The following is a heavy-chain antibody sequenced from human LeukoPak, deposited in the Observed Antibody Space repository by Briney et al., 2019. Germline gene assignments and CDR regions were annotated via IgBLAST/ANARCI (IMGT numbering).Heavy chain of an antibody. Sequence: PTGGSLMLSCAASGFTFIGPAIHWVRQGSGKGLERVGHIRSKTNNYATAYAASVKGRFTISRDDSKNTAYLQMDSLKPADTAVYYCTRHGGGDAGYAVFDNWGQGTLVTVSS. D-gene: IGHD5-12*01. CDR1: GFTFIGPA. CDR3: TRHGGGDAGYAVFDN. J-gene: IGHJ4*02. CDR2: IRSKTNNYAT. V-gene: IGHV3-73*01.